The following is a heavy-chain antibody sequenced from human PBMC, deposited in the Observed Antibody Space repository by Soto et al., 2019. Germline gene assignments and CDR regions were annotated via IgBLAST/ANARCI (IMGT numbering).Heavy chain of an antibody. CDR2: INPKFGDT. D-gene: IGHD3-10*02. CDR1: GYTFTAYY. J-gene: IGHJ6*02. CDR3: ARNMDYYYGRGSGNGHGV. Sequence: QVPLVQSGAEVKEPGDSVRVSCEASGYTFTAYYIHWVRQATGQGLEWLGWINPKFGDTTYAQDFQCRVSMTRDMSSSTVDMECSRLTSDDTAIDYSARNMDYYYGRGSGNGHGVWGQGTTVTVFS. V-gene: IGHV1-2*02.